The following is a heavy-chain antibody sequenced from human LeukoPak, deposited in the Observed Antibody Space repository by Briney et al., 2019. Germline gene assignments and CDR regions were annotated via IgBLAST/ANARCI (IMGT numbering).Heavy chain of an antibody. V-gene: IGHV3-23*01. D-gene: IGHD3-22*01. Sequence: GGSLRLSCAASGFTFSSYAMSWVRQAPGKELEWVSAISGSGGSTYYADSVKGRFTISRDNSKNTLYLQMNSLRAEDTAVYYCAKDSEYYYDSSGYYLDWGQGTLVTVSS. CDR2: ISGSGGST. J-gene: IGHJ4*02. CDR1: GFTFSSYA. CDR3: AKDSEYYYDSSGYYLD.